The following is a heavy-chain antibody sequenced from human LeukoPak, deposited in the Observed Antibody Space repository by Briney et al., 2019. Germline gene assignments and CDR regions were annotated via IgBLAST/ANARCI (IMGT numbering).Heavy chain of an antibody. V-gene: IGHV4-61*02. Sequence: PSETLSLTCTVSGGSISSGSYYWSWIRQPAGKGLEWIGRIYTSGSTNYNPSLKSRVTISVDTSKNQFSLKLSSVTAADTAVYYCARSYYDSSGYHAVDYWGQGTLVTVSS. CDR3: ARSYYDSSGYHAVDY. D-gene: IGHD3-22*01. J-gene: IGHJ4*02. CDR2: IYTSGST. CDR1: GGSISSGSYY.